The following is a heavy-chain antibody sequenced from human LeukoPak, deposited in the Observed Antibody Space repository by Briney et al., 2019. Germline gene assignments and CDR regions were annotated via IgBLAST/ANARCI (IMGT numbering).Heavy chain of an antibody. CDR2: ISGSGGST. Sequence: GGSLRLSCAASGFTFSSYAMSWVRQAQGKGPEGVSAISGSGGSTYYTDSMKGRFTISIENSKNTLYMQMNSLRAHDTAVYSCAKDGATMVRGVIIFDYWGQGTLVTVSS. CDR3: AKDGATMVRGVIIFDY. V-gene: IGHV3-23*01. D-gene: IGHD3-10*01. CDR1: GFTFSSYA. J-gene: IGHJ4*02.